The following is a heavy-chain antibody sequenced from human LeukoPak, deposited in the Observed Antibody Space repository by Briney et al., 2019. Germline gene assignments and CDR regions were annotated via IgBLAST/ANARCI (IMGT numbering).Heavy chain of an antibody. CDR3: ARGGLSAYCGGDCYTFDC. J-gene: IGHJ4*02. CDR2: INSDGSST. V-gene: IGHV3-74*01. CDR1: GFTFSSYW. Sequence: PGGSLRLSCAASGFTFSSYWMHWVRQAPGKGLVWVSRINSDGSSTSYADSVKGRLTISRDNAKNTLYLQMNSLRAEDTAVYYCARGGLSAYCGGDCYTFDCWGQGTLVTVSS. D-gene: IGHD2-21*02.